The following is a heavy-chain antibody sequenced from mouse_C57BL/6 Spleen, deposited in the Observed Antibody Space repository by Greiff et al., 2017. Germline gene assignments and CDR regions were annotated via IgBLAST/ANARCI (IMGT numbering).Heavy chain of an antibody. D-gene: IGHD2-14*01. CDR3: ASRYGGDAMDY. Sequence: QVQLKESGAELVKPGASVKLSCKASGYTFTSYWMHWVKQRPGQGLEWIGMIHPNSGSTNYNEKFKSKATLTVDKSSSTAYMQLSSLTSEDSAVYYCASRYGGDAMDYWGQGTTVTGSS. CDR2: IHPNSGST. J-gene: IGHJ4*01. V-gene: IGHV1-64*01. CDR1: GYTFTSYW.